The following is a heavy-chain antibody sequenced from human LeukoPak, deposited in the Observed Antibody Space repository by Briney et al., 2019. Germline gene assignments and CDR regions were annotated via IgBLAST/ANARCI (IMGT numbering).Heavy chain of an antibody. Sequence: SETLSLTCTVSGGSISSSSYYWGWIRQPPGKGLEWIGSIYYSGSTYYNPSLKSRVTISVDTSKNQFSLKLSSVTAADTAVYYCARLGRKGWFGEFSPYYYYYMDVWGKGTTVTVSS. CDR2: IYYSGST. CDR3: ARLGRKGWFGEFSPYYYYYMDV. CDR1: GGSISSSSYY. D-gene: IGHD3-10*01. J-gene: IGHJ6*03. V-gene: IGHV4-39*07.